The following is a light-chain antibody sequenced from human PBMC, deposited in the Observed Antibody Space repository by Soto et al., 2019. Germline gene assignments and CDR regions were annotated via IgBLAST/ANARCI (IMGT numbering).Light chain of an antibody. Sequence: EIVLTQSPATVSLSPGERATLSCRASQSVRSYLAWYQQKPGQAPRLLIYGASNRATGVPARFSGSGSGTDFTLTISSLETEDFAVYYCQQYGSSPWTFGQGTKVDIK. J-gene: IGKJ1*01. CDR2: GAS. CDR1: QSVRSY. CDR3: QQYGSSPWT. V-gene: IGKV3-11*01.